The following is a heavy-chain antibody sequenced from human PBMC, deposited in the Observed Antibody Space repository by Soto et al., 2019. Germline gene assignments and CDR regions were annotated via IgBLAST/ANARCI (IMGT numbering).Heavy chain of an antibody. D-gene: IGHD5-18*01. CDR2: ISSSGGST. CDR3: AKDGLGAYSYGSYYFDY. CDR1: GFTFSSYA. J-gene: IGHJ4*02. V-gene: IGHV3-23*01. Sequence: EVQLLESGGGLVQPGGSLRLSCAASGFTFSSYAMSWVRQAPGKGLEWGSTISSSGGSTYYADSVKGRFTISRDNSKNTLYLQMNSLRAADTAVYYCAKDGLGAYSYGSYYFDYWGQGTLVTVSS.